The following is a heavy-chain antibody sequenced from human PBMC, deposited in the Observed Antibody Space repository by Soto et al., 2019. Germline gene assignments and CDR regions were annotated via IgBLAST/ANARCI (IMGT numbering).Heavy chain of an antibody. V-gene: IGHV3-21*01. Sequence: RRLSCAASGFTFSSYSMNWVRQAPGKGLEWVSSISSSSSYIYYADSVKGRFTISRDNAKNSLYLQMNSLRAEETAVYYCEREDKRWELLRCAFDIWGQGTMVTVSS. CDR3: EREDKRWELLRCAFDI. D-gene: IGHD1-26*01. J-gene: IGHJ3*02. CDR1: GFTFSSYS. CDR2: ISSSSSYI.